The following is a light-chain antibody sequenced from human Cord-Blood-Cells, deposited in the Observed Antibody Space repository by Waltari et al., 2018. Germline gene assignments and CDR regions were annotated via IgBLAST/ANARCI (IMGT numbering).Light chain of an antibody. J-gene: IGLJ3*02. Sequence: QSALTQPRSVSGSPGQSVPISCTGTSRDVGAYNYVSWYQQHPGKAPKLMIYDVSKRPSGVPDRFSGSKSGNTASLTISGLQAEDEADYYCCSYAGSYTLVFGGGTKLTVL. CDR1: SRDVGAYNY. CDR3: CSYAGSYTLV. CDR2: DVS. V-gene: IGLV2-11*01.